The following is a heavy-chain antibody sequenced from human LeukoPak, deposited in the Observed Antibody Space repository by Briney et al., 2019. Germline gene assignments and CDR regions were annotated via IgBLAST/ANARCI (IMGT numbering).Heavy chain of an antibody. J-gene: IGHJ4*02. Sequence: VASVTVSFTASGGTFSSYAISWVRQAPGQGLEWMGGIIPIFGTANYAQKFQGRVTITVDKSTSTAYMELRSLISEDTAVYYCARGLGGYGDCVDCLYFDYWGQGTLVTVSS. D-gene: IGHD4-17*01. CDR2: IIPIFGTA. CDR3: ARGLGGYGDCVDCLYFDY. V-gene: IGHV1-69*06. CDR1: GGTFSSYA.